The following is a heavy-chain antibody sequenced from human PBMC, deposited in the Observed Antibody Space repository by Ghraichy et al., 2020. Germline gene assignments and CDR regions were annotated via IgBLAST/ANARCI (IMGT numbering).Heavy chain of an antibody. Sequence: ASVKVSCKASGYTFIDYYVHWVRQAPGQGLEWMGRITPNSGDTTYAQNFQGRVTLTRDTSISTAYMKVTSLTSDDTALYYCARDDHSGSIDYWGQGTLVTVSS. J-gene: IGHJ4*02. CDR3: ARDDHSGSIDY. CDR1: GYTFIDYY. D-gene: IGHD1-26*01. CDR2: ITPNSGDT. V-gene: IGHV1-2*06.